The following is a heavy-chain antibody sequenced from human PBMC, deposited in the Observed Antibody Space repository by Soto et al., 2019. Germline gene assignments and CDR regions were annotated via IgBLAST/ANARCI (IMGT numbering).Heavy chain of an antibody. V-gene: IGHV1-46*01. CDR2: INPSGGST. Sequence: APVKVSCKASVCTISIYPGSWVRQNPRQGLEWMGIINPSGGSTSYEQKFQGRVTMTRDTSTSTVYMELSSLRSEKTAVYYCARDRDGYNSMAFDYWGQGTLVTVSS. J-gene: IGHJ4*02. D-gene: IGHD5-12*01. CDR3: ARDRDGYNSMAFDY. CDR1: VCTISIYP.